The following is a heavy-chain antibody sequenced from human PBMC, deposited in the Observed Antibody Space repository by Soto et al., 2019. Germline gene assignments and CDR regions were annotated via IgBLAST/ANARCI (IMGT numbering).Heavy chain of an antibody. CDR3: ARPQIARQYYYGMDV. Sequence: QVQLVQSGAEVNKPGASVKVSCKASGYTFTSYYMHWVRQAPGQGLEWMGIINPSGTTTDYAQKFQGTVTMTSDTSTSTSYMELSSLRSEDTDVYYCARPQIARQYYYGMDVWGQGTTVTVYS. V-gene: IGHV1-46*01. CDR1: GYTFTSYY. CDR2: INPSGTTT. J-gene: IGHJ6*02.